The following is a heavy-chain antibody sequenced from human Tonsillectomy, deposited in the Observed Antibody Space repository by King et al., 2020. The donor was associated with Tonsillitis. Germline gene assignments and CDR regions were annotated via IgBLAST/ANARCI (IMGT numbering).Heavy chain of an antibody. CDR1: GCSISDYY. Sequence: VQLQESGPGLVKTSETLSLTCTVSGCSISDYYWTWIRQPAGRGLEWIGRMSITENTNYNPSLKSRVTMSVDTSKNQFSLNLTPVTAADTAVYYCARLEGSGRADYWGQGTLVTVSS. V-gene: IGHV4-4*07. CDR2: MSITENT. J-gene: IGHJ4*02. CDR3: ARLEGSGRADY. D-gene: IGHD3-10*01.